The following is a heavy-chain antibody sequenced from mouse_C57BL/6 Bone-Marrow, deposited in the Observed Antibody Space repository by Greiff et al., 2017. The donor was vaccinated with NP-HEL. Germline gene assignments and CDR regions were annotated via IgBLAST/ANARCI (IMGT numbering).Heavy chain of an antibody. CDR2: ISSGGDYI. Sequence: EVKLVESGEGLVKPGGSLKLSCAASGFTFSSYAMSWVRQTPEQRLEWVAYISSGGDYIYYADTVKGRFTISRDNARNTLYLQMSSLKSEDTAMYYCMRRRSTVVVGDWYFEVWGTGTTVT. CDR1: GFTFSSYA. D-gene: IGHD1-1*01. J-gene: IGHJ1*03. CDR3: MRRRSTVVVGDWYFEV. V-gene: IGHV5-9-1*02.